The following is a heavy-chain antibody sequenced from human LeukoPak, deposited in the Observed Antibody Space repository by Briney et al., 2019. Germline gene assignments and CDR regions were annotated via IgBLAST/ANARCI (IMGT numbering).Heavy chain of an antibody. V-gene: IGHV4-34*01. CDR1: GGSFSGYY. Sequence: SETLSLTCAVYGGSFSGYYWSWIRQPPGKGLEWIGEINHSGSTNYNPSLKSRVTISVDKSKNQFSLKLSSVTAADTAVYYCARAGSYAFDIWGQGTMVTVSS. CDR3: ARAGSYAFDI. CDR2: INHSGST. J-gene: IGHJ3*02. D-gene: IGHD3-10*01.